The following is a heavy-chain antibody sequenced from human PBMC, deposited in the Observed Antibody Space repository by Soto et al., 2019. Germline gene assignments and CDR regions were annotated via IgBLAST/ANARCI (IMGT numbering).Heavy chain of an antibody. V-gene: IGHV1-69*13. CDR3: ASYLVTIPRAFDI. J-gene: IGHJ3*02. CDR1: GGTFSSYA. Sequence: SVKVSCKASGGTFSSYAISWVRQAPGQGLEWMGGIIPIFGTANYAQKFQGRVTITADESTSTAYMELSSLRSEDTAVYYCASYLVTIPRAFDIWGQGTMVTFSS. D-gene: IGHD3-9*01. CDR2: IIPIFGTA.